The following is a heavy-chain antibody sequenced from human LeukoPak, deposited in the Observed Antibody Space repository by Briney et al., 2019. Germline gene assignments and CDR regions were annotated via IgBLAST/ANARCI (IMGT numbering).Heavy chain of an antibody. V-gene: IGHV4-30-4*01. J-gene: IGHJ5*02. CDR3: AGRSIAAAGGWFDP. CDR1: GRSISRGDYY. Sequence: SQTLSLTCTVSGRSISRGDYYWSWIRQPPGKGLEWIGYIYYSGSTYYNPSLKSRVTISVDTSKNQFSLKLSSVTAADTAVYYCAGRSIAAAGGWFDPWGQGTLVTVSS. CDR2: IYYSGST. D-gene: IGHD6-13*01.